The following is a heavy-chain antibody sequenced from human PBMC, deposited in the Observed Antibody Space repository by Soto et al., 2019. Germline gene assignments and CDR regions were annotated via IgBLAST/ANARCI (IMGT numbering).Heavy chain of an antibody. V-gene: IGHV4-31*03. D-gene: IGHD6-25*01. CDR2: IYYSGST. J-gene: IGHJ4*02. CDR3: ARDASSGPGGSSATKGYFDY. CDR1: GGSISRWCYY. Sequence: SETPXLTCTVSGGSISRWCYYWSWIRQHPGKGLEWIGYIYYSGSTYYNPSLKSRVTISVDTSKNQFSLKLSSVTAADTAVYYCARDASSGPGGSSATKGYFDYWGQGTLVTVSS.